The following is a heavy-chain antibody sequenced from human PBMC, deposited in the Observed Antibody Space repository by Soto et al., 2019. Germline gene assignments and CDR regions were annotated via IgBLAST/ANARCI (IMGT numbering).Heavy chain of an antibody. CDR3: ASQRRPQYYYGMDV. CDR1: GGTFSSYA. V-gene: IGHV1-69*06. J-gene: IGHJ6*02. CDR2: IIPIFGTA. Sequence: SVKVSCKASGGTFSSYAISWVRQSPGQGLEWMGGIIPIFGTANYAQKFQGRVTITADKSTSTAYMELSSLRSEDTAVYYCASQRRPQYYYGMDVWGQGTTVTVSS. D-gene: IGHD6-25*01.